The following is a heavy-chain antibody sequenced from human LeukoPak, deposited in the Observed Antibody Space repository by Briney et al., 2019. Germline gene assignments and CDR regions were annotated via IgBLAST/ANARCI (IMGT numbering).Heavy chain of an antibody. CDR1: GGSISSSSYY. CDR2: IYYSGST. CDR3: ARDILGGYDQYDAFDI. J-gene: IGHJ3*02. D-gene: IGHD5-12*01. Sequence: PSETLSLTCTVSGGSISSSSYYWGWIRQPPGKGLEWIGSIYYSGSTYYNPSLKSRVTISVDTSKNQFSLKLSSVTAADTAVYYCARDILGGYDQYDAFDIWGQGTMVTVSS. V-gene: IGHV4-39*07.